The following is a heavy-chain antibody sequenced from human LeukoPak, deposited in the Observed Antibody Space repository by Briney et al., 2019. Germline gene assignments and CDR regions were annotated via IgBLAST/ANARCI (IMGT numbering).Heavy chain of an antibody. V-gene: IGHV1-46*01. CDR3: ATGGFYGSGSYTFDP. D-gene: IGHD3-10*01. Sequence: ASVKVSCKASGYTFTSYYIHWVRQAPGQGLGWMGIINPSAGSTNYAQKFQGRVTVTRDTSTSTVYMDLSSLRSEDTAVYYCATGGFYGSGSYTFDPWGQGTLVTVSS. J-gene: IGHJ5*02. CDR1: GYTFTSYY. CDR2: INPSAGST.